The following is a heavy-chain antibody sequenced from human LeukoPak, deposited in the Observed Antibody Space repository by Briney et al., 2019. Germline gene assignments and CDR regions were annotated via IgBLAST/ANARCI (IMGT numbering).Heavy chain of an antibody. V-gene: IGHV3-33*01. Sequence: PGGSLRLSCAASGFTFSSYGMHWVRQAPGKGLEWVAVIWFDGSNKYYADSVKGRFTISRDNSKNTLYLQMNSLRAEDTAVYYCARDGNNYYDSSGYYLDYWGQGTLVTVSS. CDR3: ARDGNNYYDSSGYYLDY. CDR2: IWFDGSNK. D-gene: IGHD3-22*01. CDR1: GFTFSSYG. J-gene: IGHJ4*02.